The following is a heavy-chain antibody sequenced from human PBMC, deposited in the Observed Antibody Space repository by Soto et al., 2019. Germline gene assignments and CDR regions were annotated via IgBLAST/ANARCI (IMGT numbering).Heavy chain of an antibody. CDR2: INGDGSST. Sequence: PGGSLSLSCAASGFTFSNFWMHWVRQAPGKGPVWVSRINGDGSSTSHADSVKGRFTISRDNAENTLFLQMSGLRAEDTAVYYCARAQLLPDDAFDAWGRGTVVTVSS. CDR3: ARAQLLPDDAFDA. D-gene: IGHD2-2*01. V-gene: IGHV3-74*01. J-gene: IGHJ3*01. CDR1: GFTFSNFW.